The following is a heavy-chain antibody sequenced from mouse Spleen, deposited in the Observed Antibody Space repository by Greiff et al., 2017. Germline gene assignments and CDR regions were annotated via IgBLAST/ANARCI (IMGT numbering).Heavy chain of an antibody. CDR1: GFTFSSYG. CDR3: ARGIYYYGSSPAWFAY. D-gene: IGHD1-1*01. Sequence: EVKVVESGGGLVQPGGSLKLSCAASGFTFSSYGMSWVRQTPDKRLELVATINSNGGSTYYPDSVKGRFTISRDNAKNTLYLQMSSLKSEDTAMYYCARGIYYYGSSPAWFAYWGQGTLVTVSA. J-gene: IGHJ3*01. CDR2: INSNGGST. V-gene: IGHV5-6-3*01.